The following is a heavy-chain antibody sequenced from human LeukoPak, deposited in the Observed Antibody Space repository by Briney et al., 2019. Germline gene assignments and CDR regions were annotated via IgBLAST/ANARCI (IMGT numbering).Heavy chain of an antibody. CDR3: ARLLKSSSSPFDY. V-gene: IGHV3-48*01. J-gene: IGHJ4*02. D-gene: IGHD6-13*01. Sequence: GGSLRLSCAASGFTFSSYSMNWVRQAPGKGLEWVSYISSSSSTIYYADSVKGRFTISRDNAKNSLYLQMNSLRAEDTAVYYCARLLKSSSSPFDYWGQGTLVTISS. CDR2: ISSSSSTI. CDR1: GFTFSSYS.